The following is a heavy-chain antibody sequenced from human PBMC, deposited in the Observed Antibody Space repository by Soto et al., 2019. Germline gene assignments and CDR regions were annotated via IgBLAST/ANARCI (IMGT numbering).Heavy chain of an antibody. CDR1: GGTFSSYA. D-gene: IGHD6-6*01. CDR3: ASPDSSSSYWYVDL. Sequence: QVQLVQYGAEVQKPGSSVKVSCKASGGTFSSYAISWVRQAPGQGLEWMGGIIPIFGTANYAQKFQGRVTITADESTSTAYMELSSLSSEHTAVYYCASPDSSSSYWYVDLWGRGTLVTVSS. V-gene: IGHV1-69*01. J-gene: IGHJ2*01. CDR2: IIPIFGTA.